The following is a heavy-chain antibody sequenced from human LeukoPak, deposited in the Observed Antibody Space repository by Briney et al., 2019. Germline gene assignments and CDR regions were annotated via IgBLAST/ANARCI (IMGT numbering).Heavy chain of an antibody. CDR3: AMYSSTGTSSNGLDF. J-gene: IGHJ6*02. CDR1: GDTFRSYG. V-gene: IGHV3-30-3*01. D-gene: IGHD2-8*01. CDR2: ISHDGGNE. Sequence: GGSLRLSCAASGDTFRSYGMYWGRQAPGKGLEWVAVISHDGGNEYYADSVKGRFTISRDNPKNTLYLQTDSLRAEDTAVAYCAMYSSTGTSSNGLDFWGQGTTVTVSS.